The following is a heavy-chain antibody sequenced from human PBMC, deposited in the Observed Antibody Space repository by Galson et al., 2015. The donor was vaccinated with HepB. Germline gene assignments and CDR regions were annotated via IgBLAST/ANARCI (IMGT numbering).Heavy chain of an antibody. D-gene: IGHD1-26*01. Sequence: SLRLSCAASGFTFSSYAMHWVRQAPGKGLEWVAVISYDGSNKYYADSVKGRFTISRDNSKNTLYLQMNSLRAEDTAVYYCARGSYSGSYSYGADAFDIWGQGTMVTASS. CDR2: ISYDGSNK. CDR3: ARGSYSGSYSYGADAFDI. V-gene: IGHV3-30-3*01. CDR1: GFTFSSYA. J-gene: IGHJ3*02.